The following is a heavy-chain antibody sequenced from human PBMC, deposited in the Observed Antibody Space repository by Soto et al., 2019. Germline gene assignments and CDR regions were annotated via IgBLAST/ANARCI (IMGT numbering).Heavy chain of an antibody. Sequence: EVQLVESGGGLVKPGGSLRLSCAASGFTFSSYSMNWVRQAPGKGLEWVSSISSSSSYIYYADSVKGRFTISRDNAKNSLYLQMNSLRAEDTAVYYCAREGCGEQWLDPWGQGTLVTVSS. V-gene: IGHV3-21*01. CDR2: ISSSSSYI. D-gene: IGHD2-15*01. CDR1: GFTFSSYS. J-gene: IGHJ5*02. CDR3: AREGCGEQWLDP.